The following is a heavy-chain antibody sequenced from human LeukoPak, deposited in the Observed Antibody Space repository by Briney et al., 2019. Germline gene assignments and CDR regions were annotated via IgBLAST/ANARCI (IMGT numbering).Heavy chain of an antibody. CDR2: ISSSSSTI. V-gene: IGHV3-48*03. Sequence: GGSLRLSCTSSDLTFSNYEMHWVRQAPGKGLDWVSYISSSSSTIYYADSVEGRFTISRDNAKNSLYLQMNSLRAEDTAIYYCARGRYDFWSGPRAYYFDYWGQGTLVTVSS. CDR1: DLTFSNYE. J-gene: IGHJ4*01. D-gene: IGHD3-3*01. CDR3: ARGRYDFWSGPRAYYFDY.